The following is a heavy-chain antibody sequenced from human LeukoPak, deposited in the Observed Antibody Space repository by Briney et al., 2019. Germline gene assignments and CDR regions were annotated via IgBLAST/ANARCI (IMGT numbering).Heavy chain of an antibody. D-gene: IGHD3-3*01. CDR1: GFTFSTYW. J-gene: IGHJ4*02. CDR2: ISPDGNEK. Sequence: GGSLRLSCVTSGFTFSTYWMSWVRRTPGKGLEWVANISPDGNEKYYGDSVKGRFTISRDSSKNSLYLQMNSLRAEDTAVYYCARWYYDFWSGYFEYWGQGTLVTVAS. V-gene: IGHV3-7*01. CDR3: ARWYYDFWSGYFEY.